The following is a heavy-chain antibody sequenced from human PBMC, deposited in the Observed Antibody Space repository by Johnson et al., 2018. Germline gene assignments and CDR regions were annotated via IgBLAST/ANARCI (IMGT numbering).Heavy chain of an antibody. D-gene: IGHD6-13*01. J-gene: IGHJ6*03. CDR1: GFTFSSSW. CDR2: IQCDGRET. Sequence: VQLQESGGGLVQXGGSLRLXCAASGFTFSSSWMHWVCPAPATGQEWVADIQCDGRETYYVDSVKGRLTISRDNAKNSLYLQVNSLRAEDMIGYYCAQDRPAAAGSWYMGVGGIGTTVTVSS. CDR3: AQDRPAAAGSWYMGV. V-gene: IGHV3-52*02.